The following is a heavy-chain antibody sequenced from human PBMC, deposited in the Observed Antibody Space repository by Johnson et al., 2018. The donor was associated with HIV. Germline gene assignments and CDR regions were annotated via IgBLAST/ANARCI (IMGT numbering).Heavy chain of an antibody. V-gene: IGHV3-64*01. CDR3: ASVGRGPMGVAFDI. Sequence: VQLVESGGGVVQPGRSLRLSCAASGFTFSSYAMHWVRQAPGKGLEYVSAISSTGGSTYYANSVKGRFTISRDNSKNKLYLQMGSLRAEDMAVYYCASVGRGPMGVAFDIWGQGTMVAVSS. CDR2: ISSTGGST. J-gene: IGHJ3*02. CDR1: GFTFSSYA. D-gene: IGHD3-16*01.